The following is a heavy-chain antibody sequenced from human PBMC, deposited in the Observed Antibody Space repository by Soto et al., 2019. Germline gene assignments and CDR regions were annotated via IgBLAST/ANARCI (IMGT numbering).Heavy chain of an antibody. CDR1: GYSFTRYY. J-gene: IGHJ6*03. D-gene: IGHD6-13*01. CDR2: INPNSGGT. CDR3: ARGDFNSSFYYYYMDV. Sequence: ASVKVSCRASGYSFTRYYMHWVRQAPGQGLEWMGWINPNSGGTNYAQKFQGWVTMTRDTSISTAYMELSRLRSDDTAVYYCARGDFNSSFYYYYMDVWGKGTTVTVSS. V-gene: IGHV1-2*04.